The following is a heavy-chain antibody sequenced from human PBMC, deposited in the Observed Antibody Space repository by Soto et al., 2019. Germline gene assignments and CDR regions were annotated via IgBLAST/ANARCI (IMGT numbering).Heavy chain of an antibody. D-gene: IGHD3-16*01. CDR2: IYYSGST. Sequence: KASETLSVTCTVSGGSISSGDYYWSWIRQPPGKGLEWIGYIYYSGSTYYNPSLKSRVTISVDTSNNQFSLKLSSVTAADTAVYYCARVERGIYYYYYYGMDVWGQGTTVTVSS. J-gene: IGHJ6*02. CDR1: GGSISSGDYY. V-gene: IGHV4-30-4*01. CDR3: ARVERGIYYYYYYGMDV.